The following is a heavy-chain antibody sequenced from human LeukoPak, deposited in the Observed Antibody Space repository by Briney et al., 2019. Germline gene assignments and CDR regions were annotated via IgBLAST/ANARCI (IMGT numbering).Heavy chain of an antibody. Sequence: GGSLSLSCAASGFTFSSYAMSWVRQAPGKGLEWVSAISGSGGSTYYADSVKGRFTISRDNSKNTLYLQMNSLRAEDTAVYYCAISDGYYFDYWGQGTLVTVSS. D-gene: IGHD3-10*01. CDR3: AISDGYYFDY. CDR1: GFTFSSYA. CDR2: ISGSGGST. J-gene: IGHJ4*02. V-gene: IGHV3-23*01.